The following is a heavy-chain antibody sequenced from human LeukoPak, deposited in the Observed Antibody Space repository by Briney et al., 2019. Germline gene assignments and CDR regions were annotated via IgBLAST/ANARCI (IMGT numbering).Heavy chain of an antibody. CDR1: GFTFSDYY. Sequence: PGGSLRLSCAASGFTFSDYYMSWIRQAPGKGLEWVSYISSSSSSYTNYADSVKGRFTISRDNAKNSLYLQVNSLRAEDTAVYYCVRVFRYDYVWGSYRYCFDYWGQGTLVTVSS. CDR3: VRVFRYDYVWGSYRYCFDY. CDR2: ISSSSSSYT. D-gene: IGHD3-16*02. V-gene: IGHV3-11*05. J-gene: IGHJ4*02.